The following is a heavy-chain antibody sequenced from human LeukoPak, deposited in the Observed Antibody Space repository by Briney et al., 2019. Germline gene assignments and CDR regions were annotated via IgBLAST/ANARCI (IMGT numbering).Heavy chain of an antibody. D-gene: IGHD3-16*01. CDR2: INPSGGST. J-gene: IGHJ6*02. CDR1: GYTFTSYY. CDR3: ARDHLGGLRSLAYYYGMDV. V-gene: IGHV1-46*01. Sequence: VASVKVSCKASGYTFTSYYMHWVRQAPGQGLEWMGIINPSGGSTSYAQKFQGRVTMTRDTSTSTVYMELSSLRSEDTAVYYCARDHLGGLRSLAYYYGMDVWGQGTTVTVSS.